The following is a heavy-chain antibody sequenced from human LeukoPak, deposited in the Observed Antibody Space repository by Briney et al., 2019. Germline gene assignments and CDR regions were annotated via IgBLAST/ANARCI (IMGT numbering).Heavy chain of an antibody. Sequence: SVKVSCEASGGTFSSYAISWVRQAPGQGLEWMGRIIPIFGTANYAQKFQGRVTITTDESTSTAYMELSSLRSEDTAVYYCAVREAGYYYDSSGYYGYWGQGTLVTVSS. CDR2: IIPIFGTA. D-gene: IGHD3-22*01. V-gene: IGHV1-69*05. J-gene: IGHJ4*02. CDR3: AVREAGYYYDSSGYYGY. CDR1: GGTFSSYA.